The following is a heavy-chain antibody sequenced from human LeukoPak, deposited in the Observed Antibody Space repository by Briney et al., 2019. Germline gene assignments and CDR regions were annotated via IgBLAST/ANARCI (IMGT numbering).Heavy chain of an antibody. CDR3: AKGLWFGEFTGIDY. CDR1: GFTFSSYA. J-gene: IGHJ4*02. D-gene: IGHD3-10*01. CDR2: ISGSGGST. Sequence: GSLRLSCAASGFTFSSYAMSWVRQAPGKGLEWVSAISGSGGSTYYADSVKGRFTISRDNSKNTLYLQMNSLRAEDTAVYYCAKGLWFGEFTGIDYWGQGTLVTVSS. V-gene: IGHV3-23*01.